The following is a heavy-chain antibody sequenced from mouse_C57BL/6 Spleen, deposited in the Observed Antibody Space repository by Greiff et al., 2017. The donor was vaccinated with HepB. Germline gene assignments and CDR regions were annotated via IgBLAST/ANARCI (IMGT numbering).Heavy chain of an antibody. D-gene: IGHD2-2*01. V-gene: IGHV1-42*01. CDR2: INPSTGGT. Sequence: EVQLQQSGPELVKPGASVKISCKASGYSFTGYYMNWVKQSPEKSLEWIGEINPSTGGTTYNQKFKAKATLTVEKSSSTAYMQLKSLTSEDSAVDYWERKRIYYGYDEAWFAYWGQGTLVTVSA. J-gene: IGHJ3*01. CDR3: ERKRIYYGYDEAWFAY. CDR1: GYSFTGYY.